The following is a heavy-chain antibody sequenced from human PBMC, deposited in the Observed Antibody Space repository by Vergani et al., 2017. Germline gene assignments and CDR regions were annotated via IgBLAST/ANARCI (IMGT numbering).Heavy chain of an antibody. V-gene: IGHV3-74*01. J-gene: IGHJ3*02. CDR1: GFTFSMYW. Sequence: EVQLVESGGGLVQPGGSLRLSCAASGFTFSMYWMHWVRQGPGKGLVWVSRITSDGSSASYADSVKGRFTISRDNSKNTLDLQMNSLRAEDTAVYYCARSGSYYFSSAGDAFDIWGQGTVVTVSS. CDR3: ARSGSYYFSSAGDAFDI. D-gene: IGHD1-26*01. CDR2: ITSDGSSA.